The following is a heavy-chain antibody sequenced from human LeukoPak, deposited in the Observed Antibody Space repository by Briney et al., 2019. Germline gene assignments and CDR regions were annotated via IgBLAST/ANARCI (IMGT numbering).Heavy chain of an antibody. V-gene: IGHV4-39*07. CDR1: GGSISSSSYY. Sequence: SETLSLTCTVSGGSISSSSYYWGWIRQPPGKGLEWIGSIYYSGSTYYNPSLKSRVTISVDTSKNQFSLKLSSVTAADTAVYYCARLGCRGSSGGSCYRREGHYYYMDVWGKGTTVTVSS. J-gene: IGHJ6*03. CDR3: ARLGCRGSSGGSCYRREGHYYYMDV. D-gene: IGHD2-15*01. CDR2: IYYSGST.